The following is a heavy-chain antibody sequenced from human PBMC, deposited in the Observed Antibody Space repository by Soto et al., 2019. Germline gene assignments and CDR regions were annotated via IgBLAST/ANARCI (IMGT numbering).Heavy chain of an antibody. Sequence: QVQLVQSGAEVKKPESSVRVSCKASGGTFNNYAITWVRQAPGQGLEWMGGTIPMFGTTNYAEKFQGRVTITAEESTTTACMELSSLRSEDTAVYYCTRCGIRYHSIGFYLGSDGMDVWGQGTTVIVSS. CDR3: TRCGIRYHSIGFYLGSDGMDV. D-gene: IGHD3-22*01. CDR2: TIPMFGTT. V-gene: IGHV1-69*12. CDR1: GGTFNNYA. J-gene: IGHJ6*02.